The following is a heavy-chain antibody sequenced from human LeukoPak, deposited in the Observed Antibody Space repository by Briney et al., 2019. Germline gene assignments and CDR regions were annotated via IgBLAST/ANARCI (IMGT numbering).Heavy chain of an antibody. V-gene: IGHV4-61*02. Sequence: SETLSLTCTVSGGSISSGSYYWSWIRQPAGKGLEWIGRIHTSGSTNYNPSLKGRVTISVDTSKNQFSLKLSSVTAADTAVYYCARHHCSSTSCMRYFDYWGQGTLVTVSS. CDR3: ARHHCSSTSCMRYFDY. CDR2: IHTSGST. J-gene: IGHJ4*02. D-gene: IGHD2-2*01. CDR1: GGSISSGSYY.